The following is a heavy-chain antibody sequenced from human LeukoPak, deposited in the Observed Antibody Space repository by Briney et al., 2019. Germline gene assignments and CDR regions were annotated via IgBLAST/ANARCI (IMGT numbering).Heavy chain of an antibody. V-gene: IGHV3-49*03. CDR3: TRDQSHYDILTGYLVDNWFDP. D-gene: IGHD3-9*01. Sequence: GGSLRLSCAASGFTIGDYAMSWFRQAPGKGLEWVGFIRTKAHGGTTEYAAPVKGRFTISRDDSKSIAYLQMNSLKTEDTAVYYCTRDQSHYDILTGYLVDNWFDPWGQGTLVTVSS. CDR2: IRTKAHGGTT. CDR1: GFTIGDYA. J-gene: IGHJ5*02.